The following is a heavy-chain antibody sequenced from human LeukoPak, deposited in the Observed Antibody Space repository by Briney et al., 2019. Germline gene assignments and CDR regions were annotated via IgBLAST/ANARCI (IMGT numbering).Heavy chain of an antibody. V-gene: IGHV1-18*04. CDR1: GYTFTSYG. CDR3: ARDRDMITFGGVIADY. Sequence: ASVKVSFKASGYTFTSYGISWVRQAPGQGLEWMGWISAYNGNTNYAQKLQGRVTMTTDTSTSTAYMELRSLRSDDTAVYYCARDRDMITFGGVIADYWGQGTLVTVSS. CDR2: ISAYNGNT. J-gene: IGHJ4*02. D-gene: IGHD3-16*02.